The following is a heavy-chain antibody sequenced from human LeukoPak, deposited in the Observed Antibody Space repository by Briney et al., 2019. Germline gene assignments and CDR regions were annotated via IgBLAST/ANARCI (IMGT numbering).Heavy chain of an antibody. CDR1: GASISSYY. Sequence: SETVSLTCTVSGASISSYYWSWIRQPPGKGLEWIGYTYYSGNTNYNPSLKSRVTISVDTSKNQFSLKLSSVTAADTAVYYCARNRGSSGYYFWAHIDYWGQGTLVTVSS. CDR2: TYYSGNT. D-gene: IGHD3-22*01. CDR3: ARNRGSSGYYFWAHIDY. J-gene: IGHJ4*02. V-gene: IGHV4-59*12.